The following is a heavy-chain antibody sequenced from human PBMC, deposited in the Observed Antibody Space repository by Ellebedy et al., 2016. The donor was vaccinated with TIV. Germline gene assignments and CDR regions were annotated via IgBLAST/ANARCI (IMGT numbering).Heavy chain of an antibody. CDR2: MHYGRST. J-gene: IGHJ4*02. Sequence: SETLSLTCAVSGVSISSSKDFWGWIRQPPGTELEWIGSMHYGRSTYYNPSLKSRVTISADASKNQFSLNMSSVTAADTAVYYCAREYARQNPGGDWGQGTLVTVSS. D-gene: IGHD2-2*01. CDR1: GVSISSSKDF. CDR3: AREYARQNPGGD. V-gene: IGHV4-39*07.